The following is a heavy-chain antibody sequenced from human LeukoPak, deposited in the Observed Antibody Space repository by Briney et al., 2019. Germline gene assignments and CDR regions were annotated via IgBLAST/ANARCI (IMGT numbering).Heavy chain of an antibody. CDR2: IYTSGST. CDR1: GGSISSGSYY. J-gene: IGHJ5*02. CDR3: ARINHITIFGVVMVGWFDP. D-gene: IGHD3-3*01. Sequence: PSETLSLTCTVSGGSISSGSYYWSWIRQPAGKGLEWIGRIYTSGSTNYNPSLKSRVTISVDTSKNQFSLKLSSVTAADTAVYYCARINHITIFGVVMVGWFDPWGQGTLVTVSS. V-gene: IGHV4-61*02.